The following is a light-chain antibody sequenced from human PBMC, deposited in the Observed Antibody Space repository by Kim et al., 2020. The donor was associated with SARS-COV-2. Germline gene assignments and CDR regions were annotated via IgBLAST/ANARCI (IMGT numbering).Light chain of an antibody. J-gene: IGKJ5*01. CDR1: QSLVYSDGNTY. CDR2: KGS. Sequence: DVVMTQSPLSLPVTLGQPASISCRSSQSLVYSDGNTYLNGFQQRTGQTPRRLIYKGSNRDSGVSDRFSGSGSGTDFTLKISRVEAEEVGVYYCMQGIHLITFGRGTRLEIK. V-gene: IGKV2-30*01. CDR3: MQGIHLIT.